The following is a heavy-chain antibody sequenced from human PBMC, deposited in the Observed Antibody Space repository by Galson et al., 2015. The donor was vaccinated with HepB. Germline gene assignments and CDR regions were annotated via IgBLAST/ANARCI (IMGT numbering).Heavy chain of an antibody. J-gene: IGHJ6*02. CDR3: ARDRVTMVRGSGSMDV. D-gene: IGHD3-10*01. CDR1: GFTFRSYT. V-gene: IGHV3-21*01. Sequence: SLRLSCAASGFTFRSYTMNWVRQAPGKGLEWVSSVSTSSGYIDYADSVKGRFTISRDNAKSSLYLQMNSLRAEDTAMYYCARDRVTMVRGSGSMDVWGQGTTVTVSS. CDR2: VSTSSGYI.